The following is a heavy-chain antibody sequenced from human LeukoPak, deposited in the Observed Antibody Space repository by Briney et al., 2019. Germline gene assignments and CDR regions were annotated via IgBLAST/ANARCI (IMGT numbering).Heavy chain of an antibody. CDR3: AKKRDVTPYNANFDH. CDR1: GFTFGDYS. J-gene: IGHJ4*02. D-gene: IGHD5-24*01. Sequence: PGRSLRLSCAASGFTFGDYSMRWVPQAPGKGVERVSNFTDDSPHTYYADSVKGRFTISRNNSKNTLYLQMNNLRSGDTAVYYCAKKRDVTPYNANFDHWGQGTLVTVSS. V-gene: IGHV3-23*01. CDR2: FTDDSPHT.